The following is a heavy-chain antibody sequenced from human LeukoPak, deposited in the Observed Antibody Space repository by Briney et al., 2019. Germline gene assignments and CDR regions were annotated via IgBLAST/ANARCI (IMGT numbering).Heavy chain of an antibody. D-gene: IGHD6-13*01. CDR1: GDSISSNAYY. V-gene: IGHV4-39*01. CDR3: ARQSGPYSSRWFDY. CDR2: LSYGRST. Sequence: SETLSLTCTVSGDSISSNAYYWGWIRQPPGKGLEWSGSLSYGRSTFYSPSLKSGVSMSVDTSNNQFPLKLSSVTAADTAVYYCARQSGPYSSRWFDYWGQGTLVTVSS. J-gene: IGHJ4*02.